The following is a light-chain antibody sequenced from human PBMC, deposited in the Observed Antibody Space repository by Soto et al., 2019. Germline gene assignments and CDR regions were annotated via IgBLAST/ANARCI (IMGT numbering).Light chain of an antibody. J-gene: IGKJ1*01. CDR3: QQYGSSFST. V-gene: IGKV3-20*01. CDR2: HAS. Sequence: IVLTQSPGTLSLSPGERATLSCRASQSISSGYLAWYQQKPGQAPRLLIYHASSRATGIPDRFSGSGSGRDFSLTISRLEPDDVAVYYCQQYGSSFSTFGQGTKVDIK. CDR1: QSISSGY.